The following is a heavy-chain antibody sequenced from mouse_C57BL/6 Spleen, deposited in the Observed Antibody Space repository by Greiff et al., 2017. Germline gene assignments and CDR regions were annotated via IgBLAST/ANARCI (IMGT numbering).Heavy chain of an antibody. J-gene: IGHJ1*03. CDR3: ATKGSYVWYFDV. Sequence: VQLQQPGAELVKPGASVKLSCKASGYTFTEYTIHWVKQRSGQGLEWIGWFYPGSGSTNYNEKFKSKATLTVDTSSSTAYMQLSSLTSEDSAVYYCATKGSYVWYFDVWGTGTTVTVSS. CDR1: GYTFTEYT. CDR2: FYPGSGST. D-gene: IGHD1-1*02. V-gene: IGHV1-62-2*01.